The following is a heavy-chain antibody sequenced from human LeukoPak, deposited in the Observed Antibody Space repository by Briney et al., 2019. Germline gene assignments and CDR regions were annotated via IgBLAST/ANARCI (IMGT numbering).Heavy chain of an antibody. V-gene: IGHV1-24*01. J-gene: IGHJ5*02. D-gene: IGHD3-10*01. Sequence: ASVKVSCTVSGYTLTELSMHWVRQAPGKGLEWMGGFDPEDGETIYAQKFQGRVTMTEDTSTDTAYMELSSLRSEDTAVYYCATTAPGKVTMVRGVIHGDWFDPWGQGTLVTVSS. CDR3: ATTAPGKVTMVRGVIHGDWFDP. CDR2: FDPEDGET. CDR1: GYTLTELS.